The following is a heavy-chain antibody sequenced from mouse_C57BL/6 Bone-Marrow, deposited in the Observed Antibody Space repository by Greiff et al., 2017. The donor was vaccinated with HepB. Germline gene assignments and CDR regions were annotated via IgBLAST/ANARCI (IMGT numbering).Heavy chain of an antibody. J-gene: IGHJ3*01. Sequence: DVMLVESGGDLVKPGGSLKLSCAASGFTFSSYGMSWVRQTPDKRLEWVATISSGGSYTYYPDSVKGRFTISRDNAKNTLYLQMSSLKSEDTAMYYCARPLYYGNFSWFAYWGQGTLVTVSA. CDR3: ARPLYYGNFSWFAY. CDR2: ISSGGSYT. V-gene: IGHV5-6*02. D-gene: IGHD2-1*01. CDR1: GFTFSSYG.